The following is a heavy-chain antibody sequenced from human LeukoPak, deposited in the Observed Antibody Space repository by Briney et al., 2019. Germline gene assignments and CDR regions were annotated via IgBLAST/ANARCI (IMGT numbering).Heavy chain of an antibody. CDR1: GFTFSSYW. J-gene: IGHJ4*02. D-gene: IGHD4-17*01. CDR3: AKFDYGDYVHDY. CDR2: IKQDGSEK. V-gene: IGHV3-7*03. Sequence: GGSLRLSCAASGFTFSSYWMSWVRQAPGKGLEWVANIKQDGSEKYYVDSVKGRFTISRDNAKNTLYLQMNSLRAEDTAVYYCAKFDYGDYVHDYWGQGTLVTVSS.